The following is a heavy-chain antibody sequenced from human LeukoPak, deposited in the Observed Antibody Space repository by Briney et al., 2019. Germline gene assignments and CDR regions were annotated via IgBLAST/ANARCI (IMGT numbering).Heavy chain of an antibody. CDR3: ARRLGAETYFDY. Sequence: SETLSLTCSVSGDSISSTGRYCSWDWIRQPPGKGLEWIGTIYHSGTTYYTPALKSRVALSVDTSRNQFSLRLTSVTAADTAVYYCARRLGAETYFDYWGQGILVTVSS. CDR2: IYHSGTT. V-gene: IGHV4-39*01. J-gene: IGHJ4*02. D-gene: IGHD1-26*01. CDR1: GDSISSTGRYCS.